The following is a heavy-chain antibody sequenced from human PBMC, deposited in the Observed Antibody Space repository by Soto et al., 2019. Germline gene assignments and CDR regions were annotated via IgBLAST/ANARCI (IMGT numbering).Heavy chain of an antibody. D-gene: IGHD6-13*01. CDR3: ASANGAAAGPSYFDY. V-gene: IGHV4-4*02. Sequence: SETLSLTCAVSGGSISSSNWWSWVRQPPGKGLEWIGEIYHSGSTNYNPSLKSRVTISVDKSKNQFSLKLSSVTAADTAVYYCASANGAAAGPSYFDYWGQGTRGTVSA. CDR1: GGSISSSNW. CDR2: IYHSGST. J-gene: IGHJ4*02.